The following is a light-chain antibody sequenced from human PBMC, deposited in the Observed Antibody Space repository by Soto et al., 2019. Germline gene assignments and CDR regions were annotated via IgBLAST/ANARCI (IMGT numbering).Light chain of an antibody. CDR2: DAS. V-gene: IGKV3-11*01. J-gene: IGKJ1*01. Sequence: EIVLRQSPATLSLSPGEGATLSCRASQSVSNYLAWYQQKPGQAPSLLMYDASNRATGVPARFSGGGSGTDFTLTISSLETEDFAIYYCQQLNTWPQTLGQGTKV. CDR3: QQLNTWPQT. CDR1: QSVSNY.